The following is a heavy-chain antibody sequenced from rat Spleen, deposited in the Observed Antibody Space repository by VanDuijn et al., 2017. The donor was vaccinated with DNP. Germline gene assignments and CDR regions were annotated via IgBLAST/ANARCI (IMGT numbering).Heavy chain of an antibody. J-gene: IGHJ2*01. CDR3: TRGDILRSFDY. CDR2: INSAGSI. D-gene: IGHD1-6*01. Sequence: EVQLRESGPGLVKPSQSLSLTCSVTGYSITSCCRWTWIRKFPGHKLEWMGYINSAGSIEYNPSLKGRISITSDTSKNQFFLQVNSVTTDDTATYYCTRGDILRSFDYWGQGVMVTVSS. CDR1: GYSITSCCR. V-gene: IGHV3-3*01.